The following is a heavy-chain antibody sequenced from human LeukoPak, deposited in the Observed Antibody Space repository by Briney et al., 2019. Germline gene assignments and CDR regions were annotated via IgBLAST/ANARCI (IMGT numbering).Heavy chain of an antibody. CDR1: GYTFTGYY. V-gene: IGHV1-18*04. CDR2: ISAYNGNT. Sequence: ASVKVSCKASGYTFTGYYMHWVRQAPGQGLEWMGWISAYNGNTNYAQKLQGRVTMTTDTSTSTAYMELRSLRSDDTAVYYCARSGLSIAAAGHWGQGTLVTVSS. CDR3: ARSGLSIAAAGH. J-gene: IGHJ4*02. D-gene: IGHD6-13*01.